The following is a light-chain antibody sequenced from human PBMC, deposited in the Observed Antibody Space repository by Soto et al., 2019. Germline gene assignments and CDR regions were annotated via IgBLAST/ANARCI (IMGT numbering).Light chain of an antibody. CDR2: VNSDGSH. CDR1: SGHSNYA. V-gene: IGLV4-69*01. J-gene: IGLJ1*01. Sequence: QSVLTQSPSASASLGASVKLTRTLSSGHSNYAIAWHQQQPEKGPRYLMKVNSDGSHRKGDGIPDRFSGSSSGAQRYLTISSLQSEDEADYYCQTWGTGIRVFGTGTKLTVL. CDR3: QTWGTGIRV.